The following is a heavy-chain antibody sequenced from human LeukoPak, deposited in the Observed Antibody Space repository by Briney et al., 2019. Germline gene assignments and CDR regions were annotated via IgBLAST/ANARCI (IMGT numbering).Heavy chain of an antibody. J-gene: IGHJ4*02. CDR1: GFTFSAYA. CDR3: ARDQRYYYDSSGTYYFDY. Sequence: PGGSLRLSCAASGFTFSAYAMTWVRQAPGKGLEWVSSISSSSSYIYYADSVKGRFTISRDNAKNSLYLQMNSLRAEDTAVYYCARDQRYYYDSSGTYYFDYWGQGTLVTVSS. D-gene: IGHD3-22*01. V-gene: IGHV3-21*01. CDR2: ISSSSSYI.